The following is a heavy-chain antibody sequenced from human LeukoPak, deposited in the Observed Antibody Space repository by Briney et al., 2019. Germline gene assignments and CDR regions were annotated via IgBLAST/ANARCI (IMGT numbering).Heavy chain of an antibody. J-gene: IGHJ5*02. CDR2: MNPNSGNS. V-gene: IGHV1-8*02. D-gene: IGHD4-17*01. Sequence: ASVKVSCKASGYTFTSYDINWVRQATGQGLEGMGWMNPNSGNSGYAQKFHGRVTMTRNTSISTASMALSSLRAKDTAGHYFASCPAKRRATVSTWWFGPWGQGTLVTVSS. CDR3: ASCPAKRRATVSTWWFGP. CDR1: GYTFTSYD.